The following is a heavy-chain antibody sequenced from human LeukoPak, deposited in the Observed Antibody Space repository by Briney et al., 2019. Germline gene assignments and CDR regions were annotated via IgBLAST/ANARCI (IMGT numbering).Heavy chain of an antibody. J-gene: IGHJ4*02. CDR3: ARGANYVILTGYLDY. CDR2: ISSSSSYL. CDR1: GFTFSTYT. V-gene: IGHV3-21*01. D-gene: IGHD3-9*01. Sequence: TGGSLRLSCVASGFTFSTYTMNWVRQAPGKGREWVSSISSSSSYLYYADSVKGRFTISRDNAKNTLYLQMNSLRAEDTAVYYCARGANYVILTGYLDYWGQGTLVTVSS.